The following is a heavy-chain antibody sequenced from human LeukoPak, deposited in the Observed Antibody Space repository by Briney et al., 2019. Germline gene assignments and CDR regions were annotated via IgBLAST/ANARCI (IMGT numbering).Heavy chain of an antibody. CDR2: ITNSGENT. D-gene: IGHD3-10*01. CDR3: AKDRGIISDY. CDR1: GFSFPYG. J-gene: IGHJ4*02. V-gene: IGHV3-23*01. Sequence: GGSLRLSCEASGFSFPYGMSWVRQAPGKGLEWVSGITNSGENTYYAGSVKGRFTISRDNSKNTLYLQMNSLRAEDTALYYCAKDRGIISDYWGQGILVTVSS.